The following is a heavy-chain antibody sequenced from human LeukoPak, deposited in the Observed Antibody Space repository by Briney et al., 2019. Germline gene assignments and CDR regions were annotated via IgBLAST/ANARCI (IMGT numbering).Heavy chain of an antibody. J-gene: IGHJ4*02. CDR1: GGSFRGYY. CDR2: INHTGST. Sequence: SETLSLTCAVYGGSFRGYYWSWIRQPPGKGLEWIGEINHTGSTNYNPSLKSRVTISLDTSMKKFPLKLNSLTAADTAVYYCASSGKRSTTCPLDYWGQGTLVTVSS. CDR3: ASSGKRSTTCPLDY. V-gene: IGHV4-34*01. D-gene: IGHD2-2*01.